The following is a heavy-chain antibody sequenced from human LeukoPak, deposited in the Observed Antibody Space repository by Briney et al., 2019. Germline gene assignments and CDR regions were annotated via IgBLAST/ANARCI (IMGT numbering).Heavy chain of an antibody. V-gene: IGHV3-30*18. CDR1: GFTFSSYG. Sequence: TGGSLRLSCAASGFTFSSYGMHWVRLAPGKGLEWVAVISYDGSNKYYADSVKGRFTISRDNSKNTLYLQMNSLRAEDTAVYYCAKDPVTTHYYFDYWGQGTLVTVSS. D-gene: IGHD4-17*01. CDR2: ISYDGSNK. J-gene: IGHJ4*02. CDR3: AKDPVTTHYYFDY.